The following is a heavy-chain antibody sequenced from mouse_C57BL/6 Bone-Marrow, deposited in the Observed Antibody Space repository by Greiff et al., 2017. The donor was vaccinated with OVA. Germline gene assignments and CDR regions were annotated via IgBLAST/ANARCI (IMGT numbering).Heavy chain of an antibody. V-gene: IGHV14-3*01. CDR2: IDPANGNT. D-gene: IGHD1-2*01. CDR3: ARPDLVHYDGAWFAY. J-gene: IGHJ3*01. Sequence: EVQLQQSVAELVRPGASVKLSCTASGFNIKNTYMHWVKQRPEQGLEWIGRIDPANGNTKYAPKFQGKATITADTSSNTAYLQLSSLTSEDTAIYYCARPDLVHYDGAWFAYWGQGTLVTVSA. CDR1: GFNIKNTY.